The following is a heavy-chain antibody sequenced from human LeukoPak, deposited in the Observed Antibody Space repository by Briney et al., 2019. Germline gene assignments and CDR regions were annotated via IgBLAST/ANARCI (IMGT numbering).Heavy chain of an antibody. CDR3: ARDRPLSGRYDY. D-gene: IGHD6-19*01. Sequence: ASVKVSCKASGYTFTGYYMHWVRQTPGQGLEWMGWINPNSGGTNYAQKFQGRVTMTRDTSISTAYMELSRLRSDDTAVYYCARDRPLSGRYDYWGQGTLVTVYS. CDR1: GYTFTGYY. J-gene: IGHJ4*02. CDR2: INPNSGGT. V-gene: IGHV1-2*02.